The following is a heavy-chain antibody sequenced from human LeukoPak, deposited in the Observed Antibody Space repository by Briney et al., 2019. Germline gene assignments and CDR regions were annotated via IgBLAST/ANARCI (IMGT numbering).Heavy chain of an antibody. D-gene: IGHD3-16*01. CDR1: GGSINDHY. Sequence: SETLSLTCTVSGGSINDHYWTWIRKPAGKGLEWIGRIHPSGSTNYSPSLKSRVIMSVDTSKNQFSLNLSSVTAADTAVYYCASESIGDYYYYYMDIWGKGTTVTISS. V-gene: IGHV4-4*07. CDR3: ASESIGDYYYYYMDI. CDR2: IHPSGST. J-gene: IGHJ6*03.